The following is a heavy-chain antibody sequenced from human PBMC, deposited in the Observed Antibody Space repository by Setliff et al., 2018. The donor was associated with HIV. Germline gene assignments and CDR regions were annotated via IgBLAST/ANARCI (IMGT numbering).Heavy chain of an antibody. D-gene: IGHD5-12*01. CDR1: GFSLSTSGVG. J-gene: IGHJ4*02. Sequence: ESGPTLVNPTQTLTLTCTFSGFSLSTSGVGVGWIRQPPGKALEWLALIYWNDDKRYSPPLKSRLTITKDTSKNQVVLTMTNMDPVDAATYYCAHRHPRGYSGYHFDYWGQGTLVTVSS. CDR2: IYWNDDK. V-gene: IGHV2-5*01. CDR3: AHRHPRGYSGYHFDY.